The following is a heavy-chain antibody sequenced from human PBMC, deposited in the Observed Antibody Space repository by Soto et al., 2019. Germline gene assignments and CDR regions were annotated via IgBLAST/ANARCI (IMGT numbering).Heavy chain of an antibody. CDR1: GGSISSGDYY. CDR2: TYYSGST. CDR3: ARGYCSSTSCLLHYFDY. J-gene: IGHJ4*02. D-gene: IGHD2-2*01. Sequence: PSETLSLTCTVSGGSISSGDYYWSWIRQPPGKGLEWIGYTYYSGSTYYNPSLKSRVTISVDTSKNQFSLKLSSVTAADTAVYYCARGYCSSTSCLLHYFDYWGQGTLVTVSS. V-gene: IGHV4-30-4*01.